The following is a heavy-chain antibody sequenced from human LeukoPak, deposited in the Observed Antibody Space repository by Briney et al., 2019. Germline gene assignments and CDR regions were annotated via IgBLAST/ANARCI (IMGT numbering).Heavy chain of an antibody. CDR1: GFTFSGYT. V-gene: IGHV3-21*01. J-gene: IGHJ4*02. CDR2: IDSSSTYI. Sequence: PGGSLRLSCEASGFTFSGYTINWVRQAPGKGLQWVSSIDSSSTYIYYADSVKGRFTISRDNAKNTLYLQMNSLRTEDSALYYCVVDLSGSADYWGQGTLVTVSS. CDR3: VVDLSGSADY. D-gene: IGHD3-10*01.